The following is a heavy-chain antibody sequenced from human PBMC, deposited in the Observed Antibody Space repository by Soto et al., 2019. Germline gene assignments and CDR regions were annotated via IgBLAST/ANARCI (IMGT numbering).Heavy chain of an antibody. V-gene: IGHV1-8*01. CDR3: SRGDASGFDY. D-gene: IGHD1-26*01. CDR1: GYIFSSFD. Sequence: QVQMVQSGAEVKKPGASVKVSCKASGYIFSSFDINWVRQATGQGLEWMGWMNPNSGDSGNAQKFQGRVPMTRNTSITTAYMELSSLRSEDTAIYYCSRGDASGFDYWGQGTLVTVSS. J-gene: IGHJ4*02. CDR2: MNPNSGDS.